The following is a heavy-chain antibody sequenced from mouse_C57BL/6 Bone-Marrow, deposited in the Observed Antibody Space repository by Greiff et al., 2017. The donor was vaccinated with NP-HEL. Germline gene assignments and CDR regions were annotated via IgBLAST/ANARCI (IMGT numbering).Heavy chain of an antibody. J-gene: IGHJ4*01. CDR3: ARRYRGLYYYAMDY. D-gene: IGHD2-12*01. CDR1: GFTFSDYG. V-gene: IGHV5-17*01. CDR2: ISSGSSTI. Sequence: EVQGVESGGGLVKPGGSLKLSCAASGFTFSDYGMHWVRQAPEKGLEWVAYISSGSSTIYYADTVKGRFTISRDNAKNTLFLQMTSLRSADTAMYYCARRYRGLYYYAMDYWGQGTSVTVSS.